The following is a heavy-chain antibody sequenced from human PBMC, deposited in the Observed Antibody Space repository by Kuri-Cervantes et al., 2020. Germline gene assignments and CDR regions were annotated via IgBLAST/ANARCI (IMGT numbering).Heavy chain of an antibody. CDR2: TSAYNGNT. CDR3: VREISGVRYFDWTYGMDV. CDR1: GYTFTSYD. Sequence: ASVKVSCKASGYTFTSYDINWVRQAPGQGLEWMGWTSAYNGNTNYAQKLQGRVTMTTDTSTSTAYMELRSLRSDDTAVYYCVREISGVRYFDWTYGMDVWGQGTTVTVSS. D-gene: IGHD3-9*01. J-gene: IGHJ6*02. V-gene: IGHV1-18*01.